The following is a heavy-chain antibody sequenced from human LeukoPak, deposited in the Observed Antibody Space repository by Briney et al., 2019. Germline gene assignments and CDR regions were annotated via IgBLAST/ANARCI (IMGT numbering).Heavy chain of an antibody. Sequence: SETLSLTXTVSGGSISSYYWSWIGQPAGKGLEWIGRIYTSGSTNYNPSLKSRVTMSVDTSKNQFSLKLSSVTAADTAVYYCARDHGLYDYGDYYFDYWGQGTLVTVSS. CDR1: GGSISSYY. J-gene: IGHJ4*02. D-gene: IGHD4-17*01. CDR3: ARDHGLYDYGDYYFDY. V-gene: IGHV4-4*07. CDR2: IYTSGST.